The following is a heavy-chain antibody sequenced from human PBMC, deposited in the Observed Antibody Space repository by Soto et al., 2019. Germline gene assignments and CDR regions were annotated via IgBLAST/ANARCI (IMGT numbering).Heavy chain of an antibody. CDR1: GYTFTSYG. CDR2: ISADNGNT. Sequence: QVQLVPSGAEVKKPGASVKVSCKASGYTFTSYGISWVRQAPGQGLEWMGWISADNGNTNYAQKLQGRVTMTTDTSTRTAYMELRSRGTDDTAVYYCARDRGSYALDYWGQGALVTVAA. J-gene: IGHJ4*02. D-gene: IGHD1-26*01. CDR3: ARDRGSYALDY. V-gene: IGHV1-18*01.